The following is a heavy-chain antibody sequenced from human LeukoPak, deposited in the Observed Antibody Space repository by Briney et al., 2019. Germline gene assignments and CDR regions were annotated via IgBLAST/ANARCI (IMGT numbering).Heavy chain of an antibody. CDR2: IIPIFGTA. Sequence: AASVKVSCKASGGTFSSYAISWVRQAPGQGLEWMGGIIPIFGTANYAQKFQGRVTITTDECTSTAYMELSSLRSEDTAVYYCARGVKYGSGSRGYYYYMDVWGKGTTVTVSS. CDR1: GGTFSSYA. CDR3: ARGVKYGSGSRGYYYYMDV. D-gene: IGHD3-10*01. V-gene: IGHV1-69*05. J-gene: IGHJ6*03.